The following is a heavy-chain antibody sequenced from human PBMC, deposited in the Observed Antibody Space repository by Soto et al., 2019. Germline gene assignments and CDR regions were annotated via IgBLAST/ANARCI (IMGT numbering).Heavy chain of an antibody. V-gene: IGHV1-18*01. D-gene: IGHD3-10*01. CDR2: ISAYNGNT. CDR3: ARDIFLGGFGESNWIDL. J-gene: IGHJ5*02. CDR1: GYTFTSYG. Sequence: ASVKVSCKASGYTFTSYGISWVRQAPGQGLEWMGWISAYNGNTNYAQKFQGKVTITTDTSTSTAYMELRSLRSDDTAVYYCARDIFLGGFGESNWIDLWGQGTLVTVSS.